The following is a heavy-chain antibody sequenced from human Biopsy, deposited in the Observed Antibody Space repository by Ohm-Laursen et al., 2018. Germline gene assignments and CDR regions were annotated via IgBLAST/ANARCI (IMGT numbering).Heavy chain of an antibody. D-gene: IGHD5-18*01. CDR3: ARDPRDTALGIFDY. Sequence: SLRLSCAASGFTLNKHGMHWVRQAPGKGLEWVAVIWFDETNKHHADSLKGRFTISRDNSKNMLYLQMNTLRDADTAVYYCARDPRDTALGIFDYWGLGTLVTVSS. CDR2: IWFDETNK. CDR1: GFTLNKHG. V-gene: IGHV3-33*01. J-gene: IGHJ4*02.